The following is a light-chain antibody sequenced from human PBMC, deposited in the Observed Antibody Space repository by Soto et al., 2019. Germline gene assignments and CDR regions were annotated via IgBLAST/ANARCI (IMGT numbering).Light chain of an antibody. CDR1: QRLSRTY. Sequence: EIVLTQSPGTLSLSPGERATLSCRASQRLSRTYLAWYQQRPGQAPRLLIYGASSRATGIPDRFSGSGSGTDFTLTISRLEPEDFAVYYCQQYDSSPHTFGGGTKVEIK. CDR2: GAS. J-gene: IGKJ4*01. V-gene: IGKV3-20*01. CDR3: QQYDSSPHT.